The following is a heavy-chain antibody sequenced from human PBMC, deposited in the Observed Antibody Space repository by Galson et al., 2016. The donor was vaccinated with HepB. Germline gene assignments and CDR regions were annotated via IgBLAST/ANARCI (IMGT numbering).Heavy chain of an antibody. CDR1: GFTFSAYA. CDR2: ISYDGGKK. J-gene: IGHJ6*03. Sequence: SLRLSCAASGFTFSAYAMHWVRQAPGKGLEWMTVISYDGGKKNYADSVKGRFTISRDNSKNTLYLQVNSLRSEDTAVYYCARAGFCTNGACLTYYYYHMDVWGKGTTVTVSS. D-gene: IGHD2-8*01. CDR3: ARAGFCTNGACLTYYYYHMDV. V-gene: IGHV3-30-3*01.